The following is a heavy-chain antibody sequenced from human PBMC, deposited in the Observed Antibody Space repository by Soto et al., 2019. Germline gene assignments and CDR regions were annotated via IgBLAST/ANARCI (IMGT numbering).Heavy chain of an antibody. V-gene: IGHV1-69*13. Sequence: SVKVSCRASGGAFSSYAISWVRQAPGQGLEWMGGIMPIFGTANYAQKFQGRVTITADESTSTAYMELSSLRSEDTAVYYCERDTYSRGWYGEGSLSGQGTTVTVSS. CDR2: IMPIFGTA. D-gene: IGHD6-19*01. CDR3: ERDTYSRGWYGEGSL. J-gene: IGHJ6*02. CDR1: GGAFSSYA.